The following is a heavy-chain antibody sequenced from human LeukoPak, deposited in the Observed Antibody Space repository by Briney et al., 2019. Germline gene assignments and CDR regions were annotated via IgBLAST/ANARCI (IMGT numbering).Heavy chain of an antibody. D-gene: IGHD4-17*01. CDR2: ISFDANNK. Sequence: GGSLRLSCAASGFTFSTYGMHWVRQAPGKGLEWVAVISFDANNKFYADSVKGRFTISRDNSKNTLYLQMNSLRAEDTAVYYCARSNYGVYYMDVWGKGTTVTISS. V-gene: IGHV3-30*03. J-gene: IGHJ6*03. CDR1: GFTFSTYG. CDR3: ARSNYGVYYMDV.